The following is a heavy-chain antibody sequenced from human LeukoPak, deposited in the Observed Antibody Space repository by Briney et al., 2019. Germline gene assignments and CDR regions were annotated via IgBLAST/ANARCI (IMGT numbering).Heavy chain of an antibody. CDR3: ARLPAYCSSTSCYYDY. CDR1: GFTFSDYY. V-gene: IGHV3-11*04. CDR2: ISSSGSTI. D-gene: IGHD2-2*01. J-gene: IGHJ4*02. Sequence: GGSLRLSCAASGFTFSDYYMSWIRQAPGKGLEWVSYISSSGSTIYYADSVKGGFTISRDNAKNSLFLQMNSLGAEDTAVYYCARLPAYCSSTSCYYDYWGQGTLVTVSS.